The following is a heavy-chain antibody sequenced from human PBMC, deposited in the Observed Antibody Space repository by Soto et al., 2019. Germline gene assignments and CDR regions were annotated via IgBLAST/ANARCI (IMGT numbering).Heavy chain of an antibody. D-gene: IGHD2-15*01. CDR3: VRERISV. Sequence: EVQLVESGGGLVQPGGSLRLSCAASGFTFNTSWMTWVRQAPGKGLEWVANIKQDGTEKYYVDSVKGRFTISRDNAKNSVYLQMNSLRAEDTAVYHCVRERISVWGQVTLVTVSS. CDR1: GFTFNTSW. V-gene: IGHV3-7*01. J-gene: IGHJ4*02. CDR2: IKQDGTEK.